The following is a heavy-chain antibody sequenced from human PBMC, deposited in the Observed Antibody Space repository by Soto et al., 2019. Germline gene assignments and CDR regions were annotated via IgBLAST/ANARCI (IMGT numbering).Heavy chain of an antibody. J-gene: IGHJ4*02. CDR1: GFTFSDYY. V-gene: IGHV3-11*01. CDR3: ARANGWLLFDY. CDR2: INNSGATV. Sequence: GGSLRLSCAASGFTFSDYYMTWIRQAPGKGLEWVSLINNSGATVEYADSVRGRFTVSRDNDKRLLYLQMNSLRAEDTAVYYCARANGWLLFDYWGQGNLVTVSS. D-gene: IGHD6-19*01.